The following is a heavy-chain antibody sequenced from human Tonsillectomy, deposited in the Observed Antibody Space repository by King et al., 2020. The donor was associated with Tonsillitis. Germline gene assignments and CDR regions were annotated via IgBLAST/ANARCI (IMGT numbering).Heavy chain of an antibody. V-gene: IGHV4-30-2*01. D-gene: IGHD1-26*01. Sequence: VQLQESGSGLVKPSQTLSLTCGVSGGSISSGGHSWSWIRQPPGKGLEWIGYIYHSGTTYYNASLKSRVTISVDRSKNQFSLKLSSVTAADTAMYYCARVIFECGELPKNNWFDPWGQGTLVTVSS. CDR1: GGSISSGGHS. CDR2: IYHSGTT. J-gene: IGHJ5*02. CDR3: ARVIFECGELPKNNWFDP.